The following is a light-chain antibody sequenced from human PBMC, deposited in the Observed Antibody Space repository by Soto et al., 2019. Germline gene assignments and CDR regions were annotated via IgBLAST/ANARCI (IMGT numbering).Light chain of an antibody. V-gene: IGKV1-39*01. CDR2: AAS. J-gene: IGKJ2*01. CDR1: QSISPF. CDR3: QQSYSTPLP. Sequence: DIQMTQSPSSLSASVGHRVTITCRASQSISPFLNWYQPRPGKAPRLLIFAASTLQSVVPSRFSSSGSGTDFTLTISSLQPEDCAAYHLQQSYSTPLPFGQGTKLDIK.